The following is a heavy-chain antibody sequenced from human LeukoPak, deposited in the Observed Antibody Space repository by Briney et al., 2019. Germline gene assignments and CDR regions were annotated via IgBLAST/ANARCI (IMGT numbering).Heavy chain of an antibody. CDR1: GGSISSGSYF. D-gene: IGHD4-23*01. Sequence: SQTLSLTCSVSGGSISSGSYFWTWIRQPAGKGLEWIGRIYTSGTIYYNPSLKSRVTISIDTSKNQFSLKLRSVNAADTAVYYCARVNGRNYYFDYWGQGTLVTVSS. V-gene: IGHV4-61*02. CDR2: IYTSGTI. J-gene: IGHJ4*02. CDR3: ARVNGRNYYFDY.